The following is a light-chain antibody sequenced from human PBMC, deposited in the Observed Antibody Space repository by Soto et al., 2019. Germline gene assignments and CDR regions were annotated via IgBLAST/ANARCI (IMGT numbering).Light chain of an antibody. CDR3: QQSYRSLT. Sequence: DIQMTQSPSSLSASVGDRVTITCRASQSIFNYLNWYQQKPGKAPKLLIYAASSLQSGVTSRYSGSGSATDFTITISSLQPADFATYYCQQSYRSLTFGQGTKLEIK. CDR2: AAS. V-gene: IGKV1-39*01. J-gene: IGKJ2*01. CDR1: QSIFNY.